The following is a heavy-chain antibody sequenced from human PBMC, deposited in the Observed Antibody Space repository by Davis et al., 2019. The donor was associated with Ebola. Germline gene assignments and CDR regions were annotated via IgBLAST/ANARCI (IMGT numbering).Heavy chain of an antibody. CDR1: GFTFSTYD. CDR3: ARDPALVVTGGGWHFDL. D-gene: IGHD2-21*02. J-gene: IGHJ2*01. Sequence: GESLKISCVASGFTFSTYDMHWVRQSTGKGLEWVSGTGTAGDTYYSGSVRGRFTISRENAKNSLYLQMNSLRAGDTAVYYCARDPALVVTGGGWHFDLWGRGTLVTVSS. CDR2: TGTAGDT. V-gene: IGHV3-13*01.